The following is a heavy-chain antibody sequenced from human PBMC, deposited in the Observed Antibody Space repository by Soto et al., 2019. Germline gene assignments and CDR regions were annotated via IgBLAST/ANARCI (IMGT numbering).Heavy chain of an antibody. D-gene: IGHD2-15*01. CDR1: GGSISSGDYY. V-gene: IGHV4-30-4*01. Sequence: SETLSLTCTVSGGSISSGDYYWSWIRQPPGKGLEWIGYIYYSGSTYYTPSLKSRVTISVDTSKNQFSLKLSSVTAADTAVYYCARVVGGGCWFDPWGQGTLVTVSS. CDR2: IYYSGST. J-gene: IGHJ5*02. CDR3: ARVVGGGCWFDP.